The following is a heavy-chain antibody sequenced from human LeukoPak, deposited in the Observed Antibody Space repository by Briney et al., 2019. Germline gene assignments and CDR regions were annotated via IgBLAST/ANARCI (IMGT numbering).Heavy chain of an antibody. CDR3: TGYSYGSYYFDY. V-gene: IGHV1-69*13. J-gene: IGHJ4*02. Sequence: SVKVSCKASGGTFSSYAISWVRQAPGQGLEWMGGIIPIFGTANYAQKFQGRVTITADESTSTAYMELSSLRSVDTAVYYCTGYSYGSYYFDYWGQGTLVTVSS. CDR1: GGTFSSYA. CDR2: IIPIFGTA. D-gene: IGHD5-18*01.